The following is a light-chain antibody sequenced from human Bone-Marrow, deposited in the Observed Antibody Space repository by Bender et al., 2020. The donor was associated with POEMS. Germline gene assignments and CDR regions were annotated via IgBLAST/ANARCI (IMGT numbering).Light chain of an antibody. V-gene: IGLV1-44*01. CDR2: SNY. CDR1: SSTIGSNT. CDR3: SSWDDSLSGWV. J-gene: IGLJ3*02. Sequence: QSVLTQPPSASGTPGQRVTISCSGSSSTIGSNTVNWYQHLPGTAPRLVVYSNYQRPSGVPARFSGSKSGTSASLAISDIQSEDEGDYYCSSWDDSLSGWVFGGGTKLTVL.